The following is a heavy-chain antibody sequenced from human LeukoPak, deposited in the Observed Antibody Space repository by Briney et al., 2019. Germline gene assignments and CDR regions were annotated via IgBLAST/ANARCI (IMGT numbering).Heavy chain of an antibody. Sequence: GGSLRLSCAVSGFTFDHYAMPWVRQAPGKGLQWVASISWNSGTIAYGDSVKGRFTISRDNAKNSLYLQMHSLRSDDTAVYYCAKDSSGVAVYYFQFWGQGTLVTVSS. J-gene: IGHJ4*02. V-gene: IGHV3-9*01. D-gene: IGHD6-19*01. CDR2: ISWNSGTI. CDR1: GFTFDHYA. CDR3: AKDSSGVAVYYFQF.